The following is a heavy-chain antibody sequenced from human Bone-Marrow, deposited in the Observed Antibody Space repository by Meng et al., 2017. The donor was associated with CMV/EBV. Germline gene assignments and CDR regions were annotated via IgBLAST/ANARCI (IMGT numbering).Heavy chain of an antibody. CDR2: VNSDGSST. J-gene: IGHJ5*02. CDR3: ARETGRPQRFLETNWFDP. Sequence: FTFSSYRMHWVRQAPGKGLVWVSRVNSDGSSTSYADSVKGRFTISRDNAKNTLYLQMNSLRAEDTAVYYCARETGRPQRFLETNWFDPWGQGTLVTVSS. D-gene: IGHD3-3*01. CDR1: FTFSSYR. V-gene: IGHV3-74*01.